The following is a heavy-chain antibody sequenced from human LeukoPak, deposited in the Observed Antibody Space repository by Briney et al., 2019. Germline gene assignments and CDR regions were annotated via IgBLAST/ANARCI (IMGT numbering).Heavy chain of an antibody. CDR3: ATHDSSVNAFDI. D-gene: IGHD3-22*01. J-gene: IGHJ3*02. Sequence: GASVKVSCKVSGYTLTELSMHWVRQAPGKGLEWMGGFDPEDGETIYAQKFQGRVTMTEDTSTDTAYMELSSLRSEDTAVYYCATHDSSVNAFDIWGQGTMVTVSS. CDR1: GYTLTELS. V-gene: IGHV1-24*01. CDR2: FDPEDGET.